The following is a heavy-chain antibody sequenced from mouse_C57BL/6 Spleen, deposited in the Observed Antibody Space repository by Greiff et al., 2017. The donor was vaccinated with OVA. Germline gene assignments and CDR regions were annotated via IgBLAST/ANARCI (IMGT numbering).Heavy chain of an antibody. V-gene: IGHV1-54*01. CDR2: INPGSGGT. Sequence: VQLQQSGAELVRPGTSVKVSCKASGYAFTNYLIEWVKQRPGQGLEWIGVINPGSGGTNYNEKFKGKATLTADKSSSTAYMQLSSLTSEDSAVYFCALSTMVTTGVDYWGQGTTLTVSS. D-gene: IGHD2-2*01. CDR3: ALSTMVTTGVDY. J-gene: IGHJ2*01. CDR1: GYAFTNYL.